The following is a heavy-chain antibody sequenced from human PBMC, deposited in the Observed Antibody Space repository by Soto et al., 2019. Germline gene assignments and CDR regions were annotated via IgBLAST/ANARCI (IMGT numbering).Heavy chain of an antibody. D-gene: IGHD3-3*01. J-gene: IGHJ4*02. CDR3: ARGDQYDFWSGYYTTLFDY. Sequence: GASVKVSCKASGYTFTSYDINWVRQATGQGLEWMGWMNPNSGNTGYAQKFQGRVTMTRNTSISTAYMELSSLRSEDTAVYYCARGDQYDFWSGYYTTLFDYWGQGTLVTVSS. CDR2: MNPNSGNT. V-gene: IGHV1-8*01. CDR1: GYTFTSYD.